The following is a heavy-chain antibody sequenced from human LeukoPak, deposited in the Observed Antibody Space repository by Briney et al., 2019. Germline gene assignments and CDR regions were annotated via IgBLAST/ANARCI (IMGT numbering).Heavy chain of an antibody. CDR1: GGSISSYY. CDR2: IYTSGST. Sequence: SETLSLTCTVSGGSISSYYWSWIRQPAGKGLERIGRIYTSGSTNYNPSLKSRVTMSVDTSKNQFSLKLSSVTAADTAVYYCARTGYVDTAMADAFDISGQGTMVTVSS. V-gene: IGHV4-4*07. CDR3: ARTGYVDTAMADAFDI. D-gene: IGHD5-18*01. J-gene: IGHJ3*02.